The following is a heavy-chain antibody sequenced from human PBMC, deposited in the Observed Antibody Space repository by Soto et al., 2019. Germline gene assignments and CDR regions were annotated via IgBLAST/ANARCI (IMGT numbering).Heavy chain of an antibody. J-gene: IGHJ4*02. D-gene: IGHD6-6*01. V-gene: IGHV1-3*01. CDR3: ARDFGSPSSPFDY. Sequence: GASVKVSCKASGYRIADYTIHWVRQAPGHGPEWMGWIAAGNGNTRFSQKFQGRLTITWDTPANIAYMELSSLRSEDTSLYYCARDFGSPSSPFDYWGQGTLVTVSS. CDR2: IAAGNGNT. CDR1: GYRIADYT.